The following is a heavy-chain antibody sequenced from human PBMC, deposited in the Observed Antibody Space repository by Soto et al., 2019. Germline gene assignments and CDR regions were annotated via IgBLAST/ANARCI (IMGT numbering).Heavy chain of an antibody. Sequence: SVKVSCKASGGTFSIYAISWVRQAPGQGLEWMGGIIPIFGTANYAQKFQGRVTITADESTSTAYMELSSLRSEDTAVYYCARGGSSRGFGWFDPWGQGTLVTVSS. V-gene: IGHV1-69*13. CDR1: GGTFSIYA. CDR3: ARGGSSRGFGWFDP. J-gene: IGHJ5*02. CDR2: IIPIFGTA. D-gene: IGHD6-13*01.